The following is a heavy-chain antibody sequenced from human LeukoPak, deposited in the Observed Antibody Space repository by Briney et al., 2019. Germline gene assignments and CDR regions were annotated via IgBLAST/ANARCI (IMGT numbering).Heavy chain of an antibody. D-gene: IGHD1-26*01. CDR3: ARGSGSCYIWDAFDI. V-gene: IGHV4-39*01. J-gene: IGHJ3*02. CDR1: GGSISSSSYY. CDR2: IYYSGST. Sequence: SETLSLTCTVSGGSISSSSYYWGWIRQPPGKGLEWIGSIYYSGSTYYNPSLKSRVTISVDTSKNQFSLKLSSVTAADTAVYYCARGSGSCYIWDAFDIWGQGTMVTVSS.